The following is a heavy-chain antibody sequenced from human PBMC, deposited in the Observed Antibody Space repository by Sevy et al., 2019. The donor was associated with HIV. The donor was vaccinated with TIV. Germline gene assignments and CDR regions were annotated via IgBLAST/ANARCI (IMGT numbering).Heavy chain of an antibody. CDR2: ISGGGGFT. D-gene: IGHD6-6*01. Sequence: GGSLRLSCAASGFIFSGSAMSWVRQAPGKGLEWVASISGGGGFTYYADSVKGRFTISRDNFKNTVDLEMKSLRAEDTAVYYCAKDPLNIAARFDYWGQGTLVTVSS. CDR1: GFIFSGSA. V-gene: IGHV3-23*01. CDR3: AKDPLNIAARFDY. J-gene: IGHJ4*02.